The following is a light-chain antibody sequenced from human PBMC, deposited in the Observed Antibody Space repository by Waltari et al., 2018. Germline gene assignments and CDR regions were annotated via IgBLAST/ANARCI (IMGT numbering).Light chain of an antibody. CDR2: YVS. Sequence: QSALTQPRSVSGPPGQSVTISCTGTSSDVGGYDFLPWYQQHPGKAPKLIMYYVSQRPSWVPDRFSGSKSGNTASLTITGLQAEDEAEYYCCSHAGSDTFWVFGGGTKVTVL. J-gene: IGLJ3*02. CDR3: CSHAGSDTFWV. CDR1: SSDVGGYDF. V-gene: IGLV2-11*01.